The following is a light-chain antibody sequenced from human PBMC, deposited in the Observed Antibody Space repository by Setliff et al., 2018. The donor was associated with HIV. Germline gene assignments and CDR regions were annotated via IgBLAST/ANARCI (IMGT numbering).Light chain of an antibody. J-gene: IGLJ1*01. CDR3: SSYTTSSTFV. Sequence: QSALTQPPYVSGAPGQSVTISCTGSTSDIGHYNRVSWYQQPPGAAPKLIMYEVSHRPSGVPDRFSGSKSGSTASLTISGLQPEDEADYYCSSYTTSSTFVFGTGTK. CDR1: TSDIGHYNR. CDR2: EVS. V-gene: IGLV2-18*02.